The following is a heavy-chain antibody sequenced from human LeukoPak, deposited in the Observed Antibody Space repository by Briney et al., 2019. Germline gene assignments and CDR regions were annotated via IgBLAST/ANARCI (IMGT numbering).Heavy chain of an antibody. V-gene: IGHV3-7*05. CDR2: IKEDGTEE. D-gene: IGHD5-24*01. CDR3: ARWNDGREFDY. CDR1: GFTFSSSW. Sequence: GGSLRLSCAASGFTFSSSWMTWVRQAPGKGLEWVAHIKEDGTEEYYVDSVKGRFTISRDNAKNSLYLQMNSLRAEDTAAYYCARWNDGREFDYWGQGTLVSVSS. J-gene: IGHJ4*02.